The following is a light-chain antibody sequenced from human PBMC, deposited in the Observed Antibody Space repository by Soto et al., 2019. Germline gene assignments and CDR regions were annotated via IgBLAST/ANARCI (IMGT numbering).Light chain of an antibody. CDR3: ESWDSNTRV. CDR1: SGHSFYV. J-gene: IGLJ3*02. V-gene: IGLV4-60*03. CDR2: LEGSGNY. Sequence: QPVLTQPSSASASLGSSVSLTCTLSSGHSFYVIAWHQQQPGTAPRYLMKLEGSGNYNKGSGVPERFSGSSSGADRYLTISILQSEDEGDYYCESWDSNTRVFGGGTKLTVL.